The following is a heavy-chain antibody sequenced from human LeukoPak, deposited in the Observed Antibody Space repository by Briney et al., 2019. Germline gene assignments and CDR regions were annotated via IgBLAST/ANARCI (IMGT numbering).Heavy chain of an antibody. CDR2: IYYSGST. CDR3: ASGYSSSWYEFGY. V-gene: IGHV4-39*01. J-gene: IGHJ4*02. Sequence: SETLSLTCTVSGGSISSSRDYWAWLRQPPGKGLEWIANIYYSGSTYYSPSLKSRVTISVDTSRNQFSLKLSSVTAADTAVYYCASGYSSSWYEFGYWGQGTLVTVSS. D-gene: IGHD6-13*01. CDR1: GGSISSSRDY.